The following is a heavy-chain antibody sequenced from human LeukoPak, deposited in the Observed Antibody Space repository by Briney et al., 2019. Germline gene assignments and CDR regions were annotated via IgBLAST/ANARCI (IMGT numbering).Heavy chain of an antibody. CDR1: GYTLTSYD. CDR3: ARGPSYYDFWSGYSYYYYYGMDV. D-gene: IGHD3-3*01. J-gene: IGHJ6*02. V-gene: IGHV1-8*01. CDR2: MNPNSGNT. Sequence: ASVKVSCKASGYTLTSYDINWVRQATGQGLEWMGWMNPNSGNTGYAQEFQGRVTMTRNTSISTAYMELSSLRSEDTAVYYCARGPSYYDFWSGYSYYYYYGMDVWGQGTTVTVSS.